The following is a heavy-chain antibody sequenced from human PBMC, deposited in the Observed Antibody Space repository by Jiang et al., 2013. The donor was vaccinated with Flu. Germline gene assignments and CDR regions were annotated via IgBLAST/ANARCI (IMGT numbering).Heavy chain of an antibody. CDR3: ARLTLLPIAVADHFDY. V-gene: IGHV4-39*01. D-gene: IGHD6-19*01. CDR1: GGSISSNSYY. Sequence: GPGLVKPSETLSLTCTVSGGSISSNSYYWGWIRQPPGKGLEWIGSIYYSGITYYNPSLKSRVTISVDTSKNQFSLKLSSVTAADTAVYYCARLTLLPIAVADHFDYWGQGTLVTVSS. J-gene: IGHJ4*02. CDR2: IYYSGIT.